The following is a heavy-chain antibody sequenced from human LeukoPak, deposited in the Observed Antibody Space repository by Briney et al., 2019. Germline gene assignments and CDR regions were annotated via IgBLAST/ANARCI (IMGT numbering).Heavy chain of an antibody. J-gene: IGHJ4*02. V-gene: IGHV3-53*01. CDR1: RLTVSSNY. D-gene: IGHD5-18*01. CDR2: IDSGGST. Sequence: PGGSLRLSCAASRLTVSSNYMSWVRQAPGKGLEWVSVIDSGGSTYYADSVKGRFTISIDNSKNTLYLQMNSLRAEDTAVYYCARDSVDTAMRRLRTGRFDYWGQGTLVTVSS. CDR3: ARDSVDTAMRRLRTGRFDY.